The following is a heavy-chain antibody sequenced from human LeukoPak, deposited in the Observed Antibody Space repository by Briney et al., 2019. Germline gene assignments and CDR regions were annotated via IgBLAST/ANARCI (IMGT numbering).Heavy chain of an antibody. CDR3: ARGHSSGFLFHY. V-gene: IGHV1-8*03. J-gene: IGHJ4*02. Sequence: ASVKVSCKASGYTFTSYDINWVRQATGRGLEWMGWMNPNSGNTGYAQKFQGRVTITRNTSISTAYMELSSLRSEDTAVYYCARGHSSGFLFHYWGQGTLVTVSS. D-gene: IGHD6-19*01. CDR2: MNPNSGNT. CDR1: GYTFTSYD.